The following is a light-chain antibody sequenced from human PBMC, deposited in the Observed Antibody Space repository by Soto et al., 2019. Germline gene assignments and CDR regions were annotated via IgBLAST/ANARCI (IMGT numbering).Light chain of an antibody. V-gene: IGKV3-11*01. CDR2: DVS. J-gene: IGKJ4*01. CDR3: HQRSNWPLT. CDR1: QSVSSY. Sequence: EVVLTQSPDTLSLSPGGSATLSCRASQSVSSYLAWYQQRPGQALRLLIYDVSKRATGIPARFSGSGSRTHFTLTITSLEPEDFAIYFCHQRSNWPLTFGGGTKLEIK.